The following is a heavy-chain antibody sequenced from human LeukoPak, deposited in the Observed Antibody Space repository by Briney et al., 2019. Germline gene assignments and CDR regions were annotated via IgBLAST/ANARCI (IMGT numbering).Heavy chain of an antibody. V-gene: IGHV3-21*06. CDR3: ARDRPTGASRVFVVQ. Sequence: GGSLRLSCAASGFTVSSNYMSWVRQAPGKGLEWVSSMSSGSRYIYYADSVGGRFTISRDNTKNSLYLLMNNLRAEDTAIYYCARDRPTGASRVFVVQWGQGTPVTVSS. CDR2: MSSGSRYI. D-gene: IGHD2-15*01. CDR1: GFTVSSNY. J-gene: IGHJ4*02.